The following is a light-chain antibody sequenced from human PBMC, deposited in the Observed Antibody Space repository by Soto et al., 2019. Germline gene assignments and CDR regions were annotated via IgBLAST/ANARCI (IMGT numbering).Light chain of an antibody. CDR3: AAWDDSLSGVV. CDR1: SSNIGSNT. CDR2: TNN. Sequence: QSVLTQPPSASGTPGQRVTISCSGSSSNIGSNTVNWYQKLPGTAPKLLIYTNNLRPSGVPDRFSGSKSGTSASLAISGLQSEDEADYYCAAWDDSLSGVVFGGGTKVT. J-gene: IGLJ2*01. V-gene: IGLV1-44*01.